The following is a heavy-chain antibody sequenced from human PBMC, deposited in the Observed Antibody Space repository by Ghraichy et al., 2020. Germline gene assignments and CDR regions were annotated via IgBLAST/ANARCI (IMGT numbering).Heavy chain of an antibody. CDR3: ARGGARVTMVRGVISY. CDR1: GYTFTGYY. CDR2: INPNSGGT. Sequence: ASVKVSCKASGYTFTGYYMHWVRQAPGQGLEWMGWINPNSGGTNYAQKFQGRVTMTRDTSISTAYMELSRLRSDDTAVYYCARGGARVTMVRGVISYWGQGTLVTVSS. J-gene: IGHJ4*02. D-gene: IGHD3-10*01. V-gene: IGHV1-2*02.